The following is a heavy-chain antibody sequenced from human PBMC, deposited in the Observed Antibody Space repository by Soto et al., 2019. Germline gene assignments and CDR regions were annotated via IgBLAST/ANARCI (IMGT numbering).Heavy chain of an antibody. Sequence: GGSLRLSCAASGFTFSSYWMHWVRQAPGKGLVCVSRINSDGSSTYYADSVKGRFTISRDNAKNTLYLQMGSLRAEDTAVYYCARALGGSNAFDSWGQGTMVTVSS. CDR1: GFTFSSYW. J-gene: IGHJ3*02. CDR3: ARALGGSNAFDS. D-gene: IGHD2-2*01. CDR2: INSDGSST. V-gene: IGHV3-74*01.